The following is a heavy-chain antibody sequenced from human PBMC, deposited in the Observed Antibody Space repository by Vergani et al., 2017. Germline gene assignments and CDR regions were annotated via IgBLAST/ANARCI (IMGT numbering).Heavy chain of an antibody. J-gene: IGHJ5*02. CDR2: INPNSGGT. V-gene: IGHV1-2*02. CDR3: AREGSNVLLMVGNNWFDP. Sequence: QVQLVQSGAEVKKPGASVKVSCKASGYTFTGYYMHWVRQAHGQGLEWMGWINPNSGGTNYAQKFQGRVTMTRDTSVSTAYMELSRLRSDDTAVYYCAREGSNVLLMVGNNWFDPWGQGTLVTVSS. CDR1: GYTFTGYY. D-gene: IGHD2-8*01.